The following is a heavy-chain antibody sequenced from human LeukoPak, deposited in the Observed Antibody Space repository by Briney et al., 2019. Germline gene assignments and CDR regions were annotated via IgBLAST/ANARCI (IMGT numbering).Heavy chain of an antibody. CDR3: AILVGGSPDY. Sequence: SQTLSLTCAISGDSVSSNSAAWNWVRQSPSRGLEWLGRTYYRSKWSNDYAVSVKSRITNKPDTSKNQFSLQLNSVTPDITGVYYWAILVGGSPDYWGQGALVTVSS. CDR1: GDSVSSNSAA. J-gene: IGHJ4*02. V-gene: IGHV6-1*01. D-gene: IGHD2-15*01. CDR2: TYYRSKWSN.